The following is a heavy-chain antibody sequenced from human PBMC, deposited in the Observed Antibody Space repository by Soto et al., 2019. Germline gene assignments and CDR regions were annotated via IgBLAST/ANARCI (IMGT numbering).Heavy chain of an antibody. J-gene: IGHJ3*01. V-gene: IGHV3-48*03. CDR2: IHPGGQII. CDR3: ARHGNS. D-gene: IGHD5-12*01. CDR1: GFTFSSSE. Sequence: PWGSLRLSCAASGFTFSSSEMYWVRQAQGKGLEWVSYIHPGGQIIFYADSVKGRVTISRDNAKNSVYLHMNNLRAEATAVSYCARHGNSWGQGTMVTVSS.